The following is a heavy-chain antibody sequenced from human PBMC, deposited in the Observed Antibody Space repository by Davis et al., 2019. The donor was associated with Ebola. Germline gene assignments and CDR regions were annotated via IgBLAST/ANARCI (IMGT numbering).Heavy chain of an antibody. J-gene: IGHJ6*02. CDR2: ISWNCGSI. V-gene: IGHV3-9*01. CDR1: GFTFDDYA. D-gene: IGHD6-6*01. Sequence: GGSLRLSSAASGFTFDDYAMPWVRHAPGKGLEWVTGISWNCGSIGYADSVKGRFTISRDNAKNSLYLQMNSLRAEDTAVYYCARDSVWQLVGGVYYYYYGMDVWGQGTTVTVSS. CDR3: ARDSVWQLVGGVYYYYYGMDV.